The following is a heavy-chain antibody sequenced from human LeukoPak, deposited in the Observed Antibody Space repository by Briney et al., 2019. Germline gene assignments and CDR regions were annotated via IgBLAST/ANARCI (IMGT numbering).Heavy chain of an antibody. V-gene: IGHV3-66*01. CDR3: AKYRGLGDSYDS. CDR2: IYSGGST. D-gene: IGHD3-10*01. J-gene: IGHJ4*02. Sequence: GGSLRLSCAASGFTVSGNYMSWVRQAPGKGLEWVSVIYSGGSTYYADSVKGRFTISRDNSQSTLYLQMNSLRAEDTAVYYCAKYRGLGDSYDSWGQGTLVTVSS. CDR1: GFTVSGNY.